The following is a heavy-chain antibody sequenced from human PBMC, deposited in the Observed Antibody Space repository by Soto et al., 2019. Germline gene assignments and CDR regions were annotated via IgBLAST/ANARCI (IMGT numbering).Heavy chain of an antibody. CDR3: GKILVGATGHTDADS. J-gene: IGHJ4*02. CDR1: GGSVYSNGHY. D-gene: IGHD2-15*01. V-gene: IGHV4-39*01. Sequence: SETLSLTCIVSGGSVYSNGHYWGWIRRPPGKGREWIGSIDNNGVTTYNSSLKSRVTISRDTSKNQFSLRLTSVTAADTAVYYCGKILVGATGHTDADSWGPGTRVTVS. CDR2: IDNNGVT.